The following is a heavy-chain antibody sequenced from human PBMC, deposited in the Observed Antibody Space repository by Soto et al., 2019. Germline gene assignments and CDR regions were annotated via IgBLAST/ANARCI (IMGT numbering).Heavy chain of an antibody. CDR2: ISVSGDRT. D-gene: IGHD2-2*01. Sequence: LRLSCAASGFTFTTYAMCWVRQAPGKGLEWVSSISVSGDRTFYADSVKGRFTISRDNRRNTLHLQMNSLRAEDTAVYYCVKDGDSISSNKPLDYWGQGTLVTVSS. CDR3: VKDGDSISSNKPLDY. CDR1: GFTFTTYA. V-gene: IGHV3-23*01. J-gene: IGHJ4*02.